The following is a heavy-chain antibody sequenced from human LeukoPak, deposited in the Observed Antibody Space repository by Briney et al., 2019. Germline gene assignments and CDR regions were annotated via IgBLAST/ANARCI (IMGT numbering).Heavy chain of an antibody. D-gene: IGHD3-10*01. V-gene: IGHV3-11*01. CDR1: GFTFSGYY. CDR3: ARVAPGVRFGRGMEAGY. CDR2: IGNIATTI. J-gene: IGHJ4*02. Sequence: PGGSLRLSCAASGFTFSGYYMAWIRQAPGKGLEWVSYIGNIATTIHYADSVKGRFTISRDNAKNSLSLQMNSLRVEDTAVYYCARVAPGVRFGRGMEAGYWGRGTLVTVSS.